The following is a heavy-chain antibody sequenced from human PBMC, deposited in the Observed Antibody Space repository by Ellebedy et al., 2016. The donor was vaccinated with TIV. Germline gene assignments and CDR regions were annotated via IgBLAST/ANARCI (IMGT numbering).Heavy chain of an antibody. CDR3: ARRGTYYYGSGSSGDY. Sequence: MPSETLSLTCTVSGGSISSTSYYWGWIRQHPGKGLEWIGPIYYSGTTYYNPFLKSRVTISVDTSKNEFSLKLSSVTAADTAVYYCARRGTYYYGSGSSGDYWGQGTLVTVSS. CDR1: GGSISSTSYY. V-gene: IGHV4-39*01. J-gene: IGHJ4*02. D-gene: IGHD3-10*01. CDR2: IYYSGTT.